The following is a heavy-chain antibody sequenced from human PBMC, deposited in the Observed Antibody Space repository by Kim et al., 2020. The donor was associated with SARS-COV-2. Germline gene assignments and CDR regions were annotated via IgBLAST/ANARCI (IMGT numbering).Heavy chain of an antibody. Sequence: GGSLRLSCAASGITFSNYAMSWVRQAPGKGLEWVSAISGSGGGSFYADSVKGRFTISRDNSKNMLYLQMNSLRAEDTAVYYCAVHGGYYDSSAFHLWGQG. CDR1: GITFSNYA. CDR3: AVHGGYYDSSAFHL. V-gene: IGHV3-23*01. J-gene: IGHJ1*01. D-gene: IGHD3-22*01. CDR2: ISGSGGGS.